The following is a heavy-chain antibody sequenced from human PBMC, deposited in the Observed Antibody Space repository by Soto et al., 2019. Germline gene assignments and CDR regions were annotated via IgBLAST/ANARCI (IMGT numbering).Heavy chain of an antibody. CDR3: ARGPYPPTSLSTIFGVDINQATRRNWFDP. V-gene: IGHV4-34*01. CDR1: GGSFSGYY. D-gene: IGHD3-3*01. Sequence: SETLSLTCAVYGGSFSGYYWSWIRQPPGKGLEWFGEINNSGSTNYNPSLKSRVTISVDTSKNQFSLKLSSVTAADTAVYYGARGPYPPTSLSTIFGVDINQATRRNWFDPWGQGTLVTVS. CDR2: INNSGST. J-gene: IGHJ5*02.